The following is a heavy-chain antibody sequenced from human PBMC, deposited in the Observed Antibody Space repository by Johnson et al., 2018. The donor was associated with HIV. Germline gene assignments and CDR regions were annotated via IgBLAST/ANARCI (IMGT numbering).Heavy chain of an antibody. J-gene: IGHJ3*01. Sequence: EMQLVESGGGVVKPGGSLRLSCTASGFTFDDYGMSWVRQVPGKGLEWVSGINWNGDNTGYADSVKGLFTISRDNAKNAVYLQMNSLRAEDTALYYCARFLGYYDSDGYYFGGAFDVWGQGTMVTVSS. CDR3: ARFLGYYDSDGYYFGGAFDV. CDR1: GFTFDDYG. D-gene: IGHD3-22*01. CDR2: INWNGDNT. V-gene: IGHV3-20*04.